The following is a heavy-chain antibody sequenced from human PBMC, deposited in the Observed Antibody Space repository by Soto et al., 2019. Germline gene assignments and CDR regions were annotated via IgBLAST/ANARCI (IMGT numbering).Heavy chain of an antibody. CDR2: IYYSGST. CDR1: GGSISSYY. Sequence: QVQLQESGPGLVKPSETLSLTCTVSGGSISSYYWSWIRQPPGKGLEWIGYIYYSGSTNYNPSLKSRGTISVDTSKNQFSLKLSSVTAADTAVYYCARLPGGSADLWGRGTLVTVSS. D-gene: IGHD3-16*01. CDR3: ARLPGGSADL. V-gene: IGHV4-59*01. J-gene: IGHJ2*01.